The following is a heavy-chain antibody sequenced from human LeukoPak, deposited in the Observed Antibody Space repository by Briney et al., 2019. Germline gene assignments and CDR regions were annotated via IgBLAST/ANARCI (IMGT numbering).Heavy chain of an antibody. Sequence: SVKVSCTASGGTFSSYAISWVRQAPGQGLEWMGGIIPIFGTANYAQKFQGRVTITADESTSTAYMELSSLRSEDTAVYYCARDRRYYYDSSGYSTIYGMDVWGQGTTVTVSS. CDR2: IIPIFGTA. J-gene: IGHJ6*02. CDR3: ARDRRYYYDSSGYSTIYGMDV. CDR1: GGTFSSYA. V-gene: IGHV1-69*13. D-gene: IGHD3-22*01.